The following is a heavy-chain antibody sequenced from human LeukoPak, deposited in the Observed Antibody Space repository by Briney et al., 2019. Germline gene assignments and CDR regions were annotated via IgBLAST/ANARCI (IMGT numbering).Heavy chain of an antibody. D-gene: IGHD3-3*01. CDR3: ARGLFWSGYDLDC. V-gene: IGHV4-34*01. J-gene: IGHJ4*02. Sequence: SETLSLTCAVYGGSFSGYYWSWIRQPPGKGLEWIGEINHSGSTNYNPSLKSRVTISVDTSKNQFSLKLSSVTAADTAVYYCARGLFWSGYDLDCWGQGTLVTVSS. CDR2: INHSGST. CDR1: GGSFSGYY.